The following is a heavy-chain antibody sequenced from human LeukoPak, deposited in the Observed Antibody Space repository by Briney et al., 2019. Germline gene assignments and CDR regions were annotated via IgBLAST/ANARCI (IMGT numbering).Heavy chain of an antibody. CDR2: INPDGNKK. D-gene: IGHD2-21*01. CDR1: GLIFSGSW. CDR3: ARDFAYKKFDY. V-gene: IGHV3-7*03. Sequence: GGSLRLSCAASGLIFSGSWMNWVRQAPGKGLEWVATINPDGNKKGVADSVRGRFTISRDDAENSLYLQMNSLRAEDTAVYYCARDFAYKKFDYWGQGTLVTVSS. J-gene: IGHJ4*02.